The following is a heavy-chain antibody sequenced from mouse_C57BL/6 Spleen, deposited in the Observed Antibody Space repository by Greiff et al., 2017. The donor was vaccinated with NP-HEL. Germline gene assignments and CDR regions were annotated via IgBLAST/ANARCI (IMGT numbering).Heavy chain of an antibody. CDR1: GYTFTSYW. Sequence: QVQLQQPGAELVKPGASVKMSCKASGYTFTSYWITWVKQRPGQGLEWIGDIYPGSGSTNYNEKFKSKATLTVDTSSSTAYMQLSSLTSEDSAVYYCARLNYDSNYRFMDYWGQGTSVTVSS. J-gene: IGHJ4*01. CDR2: IYPGSGST. D-gene: IGHD2-5*01. V-gene: IGHV1-55*01. CDR3: ARLNYDSNYRFMDY.